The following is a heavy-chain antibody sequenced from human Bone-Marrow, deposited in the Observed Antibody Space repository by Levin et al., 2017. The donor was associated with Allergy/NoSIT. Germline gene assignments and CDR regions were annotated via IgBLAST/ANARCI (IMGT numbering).Heavy chain of an antibody. D-gene: IGHD3-10*01. CDR3: AKVPGGYYYGSGSYRPS. CDR2: ISGSGGST. V-gene: IGHV3-23*01. CDR1: GFTFSSYA. J-gene: IGHJ5*02. Sequence: GESLKISCAASGFTFSSYAMSWVRQAPGKGLEWVSAISGSGGSTYYADSVKGRFTISRDNSKNTLYLQMNSLRAEDTAVYYCAKVPGGYYYGSGSYRPSWGQGTLVTVSS.